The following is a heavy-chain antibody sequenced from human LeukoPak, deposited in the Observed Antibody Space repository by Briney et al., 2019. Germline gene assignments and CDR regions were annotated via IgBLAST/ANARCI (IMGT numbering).Heavy chain of an antibody. Sequence: GGSLRPSCAASGFTFSSYAMSWVRQAPGKGLEWVSTIRGSGSDTYYADSVKGRFTISRDNSKNMLYLQLNSLRAEDTALYYCARDVWFDPWGQGTLVTVSS. J-gene: IGHJ5*02. CDR1: GFTFSSYA. V-gene: IGHV3-23*01. CDR2: IRGSGSDT. CDR3: ARDVWFDP.